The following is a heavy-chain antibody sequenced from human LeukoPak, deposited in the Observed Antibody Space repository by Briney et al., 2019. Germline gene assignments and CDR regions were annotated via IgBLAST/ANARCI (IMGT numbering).Heavy chain of an antibody. V-gene: IGHV4-59*01. Sequence: SETLSLTCTVSGGSISSYYWSWIRQPPGKGLEWIGYIYYSGSTNYNPSLKRRVTISVDTSKNQFSLKLSSVTAADTAVYYCARIMGDSSGYYYYDYWGQGTLVTVSS. D-gene: IGHD3-22*01. CDR3: ARIMGDSSGYYYYDY. CDR1: GGSISSYY. CDR2: IYYSGST. J-gene: IGHJ4*02.